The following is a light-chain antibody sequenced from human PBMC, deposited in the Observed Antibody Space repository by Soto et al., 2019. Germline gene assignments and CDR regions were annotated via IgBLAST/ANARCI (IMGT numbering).Light chain of an antibody. J-gene: IGKJ1*01. CDR3: QQSYSTLTWT. V-gene: IGKV4-1*01. CDR2: AAS. CDR1: QRVLYSSNNKNY. Sequence: DIVMTQSPDSLAVSLCERATINCKCIQRVLYSSNNKNYLARYQQKHGKAPQLLIYAASRLHSGVTSRFSGSGSGTDFTLTISSMQPEDFVTYYCQQSYSTLTWTFGQGTKVDI.